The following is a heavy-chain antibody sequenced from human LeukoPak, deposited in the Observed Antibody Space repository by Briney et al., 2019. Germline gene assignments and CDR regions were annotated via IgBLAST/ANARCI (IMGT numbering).Heavy chain of an antibody. J-gene: IGHJ4*02. D-gene: IGHD3-16*01. CDR3: AITLYYFDF. CDR1: GFIFSSYT. V-gene: IGHV3-21*04. CDR2: ITTSGSYL. Sequence: KPGGSLRLSCAASGFIFSSYTMNWVRQAPGKGPEWVSSITTSGSYLYYADSVKGRFTISRDNAKNSLFLQMNSLRAEDTAVYYCAITLYYFDFWGQGTLVTVSS.